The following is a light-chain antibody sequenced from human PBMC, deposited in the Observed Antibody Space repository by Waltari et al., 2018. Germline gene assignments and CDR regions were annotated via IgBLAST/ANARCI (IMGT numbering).Light chain of an antibody. J-gene: IGKJ4*01. V-gene: IGKV3-11*01. CDR2: DAS. Sequence: EIELTQSPATLSFYPGERAPLSCRARQSVGVYLAWYQQKPGQAPRLILYDASHRATGIPGRFSGSGSGTEFTLTISSLEPEDVAVYYCQQSKSWPLTFGGGTKVEIK. CDR3: QQSKSWPLT. CDR1: QSVGVY.